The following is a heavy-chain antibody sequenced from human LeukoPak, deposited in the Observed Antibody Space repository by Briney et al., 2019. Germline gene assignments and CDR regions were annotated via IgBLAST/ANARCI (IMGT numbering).Heavy chain of an antibody. CDR3: ARCSNVPDSSGYPTD. Sequence: KTSETLSLTCTVSGYSISSGYYWGWIRQPPGKGLEWIGSIYHSGSTYYNPSLKSRVTISVDTSKNQFSLKLSSVTAADTAVYYCARCSNVPDSSGYPTDWGQGTLVTVSS. V-gene: IGHV4-38-2*02. J-gene: IGHJ4*02. CDR2: IYHSGST. CDR1: GYSISSGYY. D-gene: IGHD3-22*01.